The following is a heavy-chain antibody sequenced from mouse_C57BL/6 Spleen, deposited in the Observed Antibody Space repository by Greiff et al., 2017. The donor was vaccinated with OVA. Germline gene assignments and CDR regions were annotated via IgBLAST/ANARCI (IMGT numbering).Heavy chain of an antibody. J-gene: IGHJ4*01. CDR2: INPNNGGT. CDR1: GYTFTDYN. Sequence: VHVKQSGPELVKPGASVKIPCKASGYTFTDYNMDWVKQSHGKSLEWIGDINPNNGGTIYNQKFKGKATLTVDKSSSTAYMELRSLTSEDTAVYYCARSHDYDLYYYAMDYWGQGTSVTVSS. CDR3: ARSHDYDLYYYAMDY. D-gene: IGHD2-4*01. V-gene: IGHV1-18*01.